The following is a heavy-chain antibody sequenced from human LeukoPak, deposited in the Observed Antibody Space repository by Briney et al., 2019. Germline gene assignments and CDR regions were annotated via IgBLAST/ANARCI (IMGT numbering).Heavy chain of an antibody. CDR2: ISSGSSTI. Sequence: GGSLRLSCVASGFTFSTSEMNWVRQAPGKGLEWVAYISSGSSTIYYADSVKGRFTVSRDNAKNSLYPQMNSLRAEDTALYYCARGYNYGSHFDFWGQGTLVTVSS. J-gene: IGHJ4*02. V-gene: IGHV3-48*03. D-gene: IGHD5-18*01. CDR3: ARGYNYGSHFDF. CDR1: GFTFSTSE.